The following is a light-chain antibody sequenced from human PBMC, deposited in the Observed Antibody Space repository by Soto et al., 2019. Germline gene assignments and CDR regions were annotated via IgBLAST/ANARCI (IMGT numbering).Light chain of an antibody. V-gene: IGLV3-21*02. Sequence: SYELTQPHSVSVATAQTGPRITCGGNNIGSKSVHWYQQKPGQAPVLVVYDDSDRPSGIPERFSGSNSGNTATLTISRVEPGDEADYYCQVWDSSSDHYVFGTGTKVTAL. J-gene: IGLJ1*01. CDR3: QVWDSSSDHYV. CDR1: NIGSKS. CDR2: DDS.